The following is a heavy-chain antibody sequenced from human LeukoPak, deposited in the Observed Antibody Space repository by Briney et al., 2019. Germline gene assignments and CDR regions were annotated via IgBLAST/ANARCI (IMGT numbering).Heavy chain of an antibody. CDR1: GGSISSGGYS. CDR2: IYHSGST. V-gene: IGHV4-30-2*01. J-gene: IGHJ2*01. Sequence: NPSQTLSLTCAVSGGSISSGGYSWSWIRQPPGKGLEWIGYIYHSGSTYYNPSLKSRVTISVDRSKNQFSLKLSSVTAADTAVYYCARGRYFHPSPGWYFDLWGRGTLVTVSS. CDR3: ARGRYFHPSPGWYFDL. D-gene: IGHD3-9*01.